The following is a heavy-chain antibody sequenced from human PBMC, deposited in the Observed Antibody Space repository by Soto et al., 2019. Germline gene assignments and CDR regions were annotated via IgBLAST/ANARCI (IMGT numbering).Heavy chain of an antibody. CDR1: GYTFTSYY. D-gene: IGHD5-12*01. CDR2: INPSGGST. Sequence: QVQLVQSGAEVKKPGASVKVSCKASGYTFTSYYMHWVRQAPGQGLEWMGIINPSGGSTSYAQKFQGRVTMTRDTNTITLDIELSRLISEDTAVYYCAKTSGPPRPQNIYYFDYWGKLTLLTASS. V-gene: IGHV1-46*01. J-gene: IGHJ4*02. CDR3: AKTSGPPRPQNIYYFDY.